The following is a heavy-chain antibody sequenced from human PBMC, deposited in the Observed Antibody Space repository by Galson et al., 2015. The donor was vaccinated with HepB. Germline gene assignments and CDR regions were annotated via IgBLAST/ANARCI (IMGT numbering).Heavy chain of an antibody. CDR2: ISGSGAGT. CDR3: AKGATGDYGNYFDF. D-gene: IGHD4-17*01. CDR1: GFTFSSYA. J-gene: IGHJ2*01. Sequence: SLRLSCAASGFTFSSYAMTWVRQAPGKGLEWVSTISGSGAGTYYTDSVKGRSTISRDNSKNTLYLQMNSLRAEDTAVYYCAKGATGDYGNYFDFWGRGTLVTVSS. V-gene: IGHV3-23*01.